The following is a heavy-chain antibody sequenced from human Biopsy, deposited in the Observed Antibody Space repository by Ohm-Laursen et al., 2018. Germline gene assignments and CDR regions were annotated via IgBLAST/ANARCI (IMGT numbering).Heavy chain of an antibody. CDR3: ARAPADQYAARNYYSSHAFDM. J-gene: IGHJ3*02. CDR2: FYSSGTT. Sequence: GTLSLTWTVSGASASSGRYYWTWIRQPPRKPLEWIGYFYSSGTTRYNPSLESRLSISMDTSKNEVSLRLTSMTAADTAVYFCARAPADQYAARNYYSSHAFDMWGQGTKVTVSS. D-gene: IGHD3-10*01. CDR1: GASASSGRYY. V-gene: IGHV4-61*01.